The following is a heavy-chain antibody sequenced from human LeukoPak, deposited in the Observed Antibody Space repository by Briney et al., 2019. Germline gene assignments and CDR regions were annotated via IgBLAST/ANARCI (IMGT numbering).Heavy chain of an antibody. V-gene: IGHV3-23*01. Sequence: GGSPRLSCAASGFTFSSYAMSWVRQAPGKGLEWVSSISGSGGNTFYADSVKGRFTISRDNSKNTLYLQMNSLRAEDTAAYHCAKGRSEDGDAALNYWGQGTLVTVSS. J-gene: IGHJ4*02. CDR2: ISGSGGNT. CDR1: GFTFSSYA. CDR3: AKGRSEDGDAALNY. D-gene: IGHD4-17*01.